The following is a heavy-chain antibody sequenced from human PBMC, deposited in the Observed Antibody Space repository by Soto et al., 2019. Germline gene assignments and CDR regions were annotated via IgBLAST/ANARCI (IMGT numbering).Heavy chain of an antibody. Sequence: SETLSLTCTVSGGSISSYYWSWIRQPPGKGLEWIGYIYYSGSTNYNPSLKSRVTISVDTSKNQFSLKLSSVTAADTAVYYCARSVGLPGYSNYALGYWGQGTLVTVSS. CDR2: IYYSGST. CDR3: ARSVGLPGYSNYALGY. V-gene: IGHV4-59*01. J-gene: IGHJ4*02. CDR1: GGSISSYY. D-gene: IGHD4-4*01.